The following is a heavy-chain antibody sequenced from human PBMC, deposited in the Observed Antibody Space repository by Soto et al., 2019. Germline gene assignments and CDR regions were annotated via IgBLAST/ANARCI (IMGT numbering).Heavy chain of an antibody. CDR1: GGTFSSYT. CDR2: IIPILGIA. D-gene: IGHD6-19*01. Sequence: QVQLVQSGAEVKKPGSSVKVSCKASGGTFSSYTISWVRQAPGQGLEWMGRIIPILGIANYAQKFQGRIKITADKSTSTDYMELSSLRSEETAVYYCASRGGWYEGGFDYWGQGTLVTVSS. V-gene: IGHV1-69*02. CDR3: ASRGGWYEGGFDY. J-gene: IGHJ4*02.